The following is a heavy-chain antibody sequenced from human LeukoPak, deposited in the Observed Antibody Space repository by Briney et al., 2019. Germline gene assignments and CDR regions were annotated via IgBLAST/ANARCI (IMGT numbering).Heavy chain of an antibody. V-gene: IGHV3-9*03. CDR1: GFTFDDYA. D-gene: IGHD3-22*01. CDR2: ISWNSGNI. CDR3: AQSNGYYYDSSGYFDY. J-gene: IGHJ4*02. Sequence: PGGSLRLSCSGSGFTFDDYAMHWVRQAPGKGLEWVSGISWNSGNIGYADSVRGRFTISRDNAKNSLYLQMNSLRAEDMALYYCAQSNGYYYDSSGYFDYWGQGTLVTVSS.